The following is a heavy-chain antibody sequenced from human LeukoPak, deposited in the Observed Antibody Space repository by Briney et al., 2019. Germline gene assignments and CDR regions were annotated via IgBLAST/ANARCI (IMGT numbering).Heavy chain of an antibody. Sequence: SETLSLTCTVSGGSVNTNAYFWNWLRQSAGKGLEWIGRIYSSGTTEYNPSLHSRVTMSLDTSKNHFSLKLSSATASDTAVYYCARYREAYDHLPDAIDLLGQGKMVTVSS. V-gene: IGHV4-61*02. J-gene: IGHJ3*01. CDR3: ARYREAYDHLPDAIDL. D-gene: IGHD5-24*01. CDR2: IYSSGTT. CDR1: GGSVNTNAYF.